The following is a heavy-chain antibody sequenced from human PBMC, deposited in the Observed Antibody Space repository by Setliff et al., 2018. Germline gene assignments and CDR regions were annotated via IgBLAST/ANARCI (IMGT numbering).Heavy chain of an antibody. Sequence: SETLSLTCTASGDSISSGDYFWSWIRQPPGKGLEWIAYTYHSGSAYYNPSLKSRVTMSVDTSKNQFSLHLTSVTAADTAVYYCAREVGTSTSSDAFDVWGQGMMVTVSS. J-gene: IGHJ3*01. CDR1: GDSISSGDYF. CDR3: AREVGTSTSSDAFDV. CDR2: TYHSGSA. D-gene: IGHD1-26*01. V-gene: IGHV4-30-4*08.